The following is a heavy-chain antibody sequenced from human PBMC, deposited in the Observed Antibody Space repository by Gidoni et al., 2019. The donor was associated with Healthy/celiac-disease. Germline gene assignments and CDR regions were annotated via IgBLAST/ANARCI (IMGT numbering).Heavy chain of an antibody. J-gene: IGHJ2*01. CDR3: AKEGKQQLVGRYFDL. Sequence: EVQLLESGGGLVQPGGSLRLSCAASGFPFSSYARSWVRQAPGKGLAWVSAISGSGGSTYYADSVKGRFTITRDNSKNTLYLQMNSLRAEDTAVYYCAKEGKQQLVGRYFDLWGRGTLVTVSS. CDR2: ISGSGGST. V-gene: IGHV3-23*01. CDR1: GFPFSSYA. D-gene: IGHD6-13*01.